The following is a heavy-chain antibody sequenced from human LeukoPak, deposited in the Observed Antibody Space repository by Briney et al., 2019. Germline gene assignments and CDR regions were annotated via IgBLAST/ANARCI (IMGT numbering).Heavy chain of an antibody. D-gene: IGHD6-19*01. CDR2: IYYSGST. CDR1: GGSISSSSYY. CDR3: ARGRHSSGWYDPDY. V-gene: IGHV4-39*07. J-gene: IGHJ4*02. Sequence: PSETLSLTCTVSGGSISSSSYYWGWIRQPPGKGLEWIGSIYYSGSTYYNPSLKSRVTISVDTSKNQFSLKLSSVTAADTAVYYCARGRHSSGWYDPDYWGQGTLVTVSS.